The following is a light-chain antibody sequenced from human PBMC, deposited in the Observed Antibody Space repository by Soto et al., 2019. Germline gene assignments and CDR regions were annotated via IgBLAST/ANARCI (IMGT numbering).Light chain of an antibody. CDR2: AAS. Sequence: DIQMTQSPSSLSASVGDTVTMTCRASQSISTNLNWYHQKPGKAPDLLIYAASRLQSGVPSRFSGSGSGTDFSLTINGLQPEDFATYPCQQNNSIPSTFGQGTRLEIK. J-gene: IGKJ5*01. V-gene: IGKV1-39*01. CDR3: QQNNSIPST. CDR1: QSISTN.